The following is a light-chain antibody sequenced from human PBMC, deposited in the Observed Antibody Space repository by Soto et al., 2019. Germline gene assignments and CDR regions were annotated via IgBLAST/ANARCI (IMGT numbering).Light chain of an antibody. V-gene: IGKV1-39*01. CDR3: QQSYRNPLT. CDR1: ETIYTY. J-gene: IGKJ4*01. CDR2: AAS. Sequence: DIQMTQSPSSLSGAVGDRVSITCRASETIYTYLNWYQQKPGKAPKLLIHAASTFHTGVPSSFSGSGSGTDFTLTINTLQPEDFATYYCQQSYRNPLTFGGGTKVDLK.